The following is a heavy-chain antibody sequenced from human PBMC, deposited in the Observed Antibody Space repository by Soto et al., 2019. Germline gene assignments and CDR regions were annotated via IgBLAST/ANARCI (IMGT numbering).Heavy chain of an antibody. Sequence: QVQLQESGPGMVKPSQTLSLTCTVSGCSISSDGYYWSWIRPHPGQGLEWIGYIYYSGSTYYTPPRNSRVTISVDTSTSQFSLKLSSVTAADTAVYYCASGSHTYDYDSSVYYPPTDDAFDILGQGTMVTVSS. V-gene: IGHV4-31*03. CDR3: ASGSHTYDYDSSVYYPPTDDAFDI. CDR1: GCSISSDGYY. J-gene: IGHJ3*02. D-gene: IGHD3-22*01. CDR2: IYYSGST.